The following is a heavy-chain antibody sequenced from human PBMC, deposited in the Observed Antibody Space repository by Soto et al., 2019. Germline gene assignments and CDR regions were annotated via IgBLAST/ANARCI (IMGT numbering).Heavy chain of an antibody. CDR1: GFTFRDYY. Sequence: EVQLVESGGDLVQAGGSLRLSCAVFGFTFRDYYMNWVRQAPGKGLEWVGLSKNKANSYTTEYAASVRGRFTISRDDSKNSLYLQMNSLKTEDTAVYYCARSSFGVDVWGQGTTVTVSS. V-gene: IGHV3-72*01. CDR3: ARSSFGVDV. CDR2: SKNKANSYTT. J-gene: IGHJ6*02.